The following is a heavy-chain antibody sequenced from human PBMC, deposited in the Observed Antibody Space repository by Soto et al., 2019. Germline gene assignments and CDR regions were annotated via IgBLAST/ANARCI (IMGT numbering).Heavy chain of an antibody. CDR3: AQRVIRTVFGLVPTTAIYFDF. J-gene: IGHJ4*02. CDR2: PNWGDDK. D-gene: IGHD3-3*01. CDR1: GLSPTTSGVG. Sequence: QITLNESGPTVVRPTETLNLTCRFSGLSPTTSGVGVGWIRQSPGKAPEWFARPNWGDDKRYSASLKSRLTITKDTSKNQVVLTVSDLDPTDTANYYAAQRVIRTVFGLVPTTAIYFDFWGQGTPGAVSS. V-gene: IGHV2-5*02.